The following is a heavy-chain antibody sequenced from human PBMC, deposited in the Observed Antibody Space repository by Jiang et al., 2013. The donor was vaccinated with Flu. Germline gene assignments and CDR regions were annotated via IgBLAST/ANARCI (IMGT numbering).Heavy chain of an antibody. CDR3: ARALRRYDSSAY. J-gene: IGHJ4*02. V-gene: IGHV1-18*01. CDR1: GGTFSSYA. CDR2: ISAYNGNT. D-gene: IGHD3-22*01. Sequence: VKKPGASVKVSCKASGGTFSSYAISWVRQAPGQGLEWMGWISAYNGNTNYAQKLQGRVTMTTDTSTSTAYMELRSLRSDDTAVYYCARALRRYDSSAYWGQGTLVTVSS.